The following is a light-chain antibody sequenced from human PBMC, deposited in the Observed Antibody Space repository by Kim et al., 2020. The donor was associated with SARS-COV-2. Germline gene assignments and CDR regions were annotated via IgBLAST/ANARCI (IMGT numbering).Light chain of an antibody. CDR1: SRRNSD. CDR2: GKN. Sequence: GQKVRMTWQEDSRRNSDARWYQKKPGEAHIIVLDGKNSRHSGITDRYSGTNKGNTASLNITGAQAEDEADYYCYARDSNGINFVFATGIKVTVL. V-gene: IGLV3-19*01. CDR3: YARDSNGINFV. J-gene: IGLJ1*01.